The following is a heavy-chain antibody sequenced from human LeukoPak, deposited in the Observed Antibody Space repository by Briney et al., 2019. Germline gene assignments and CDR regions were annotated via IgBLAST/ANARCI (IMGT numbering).Heavy chain of an antibody. D-gene: IGHD3-9*01. J-gene: IGHJ4*02. V-gene: IGHV3-23*01. CDR1: GFAFSSYG. CDR3: AKAPAAIRYFDWLFSPFDY. CDR2: ISGSGGST. Sequence: GGSLRLSCAVSGFAFSSYGMSWVRQAPGKGLELVSAISGSGGSTYYADSVKGRFTISRDTSKNTLYLQMNSLRAEDTAVYYCAKAPAAIRYFDWLFSPFDYWGQGTLVTVSS.